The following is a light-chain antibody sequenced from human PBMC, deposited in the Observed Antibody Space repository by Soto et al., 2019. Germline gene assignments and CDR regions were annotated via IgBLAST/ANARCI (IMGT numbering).Light chain of an antibody. J-gene: IGKJ4*01. CDR2: DAS. V-gene: IGKV1-33*01. CDR3: QQYDYLPLT. Sequence: DIQMTQSPSSLSASVGDRVTITCQASQDISNYLNWYQQKPGKAPKLLIYDASNLETGVPSRFSGSGSGTDFSFTINSLQPEDVATYYCQQYDYLPLTFGGGTKVKI. CDR1: QDISNY.